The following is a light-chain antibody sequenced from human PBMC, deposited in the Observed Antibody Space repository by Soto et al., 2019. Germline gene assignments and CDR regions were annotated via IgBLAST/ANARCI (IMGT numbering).Light chain of an antibody. CDR3: QEYKCH. V-gene: IGKV1-5*03. CDR1: QIIDNW. CDR2: KAS. J-gene: IGKJ4*01. Sequence: DTQMTQSPSTLSASVGDRVTITCRASQIIDNWLAWYQQKPGKAPKVLIYKASNLESGVPSRFSGSGYGTMFTLTISSLQADDSSTYYCQEYKCHFGGGTKVEIK.